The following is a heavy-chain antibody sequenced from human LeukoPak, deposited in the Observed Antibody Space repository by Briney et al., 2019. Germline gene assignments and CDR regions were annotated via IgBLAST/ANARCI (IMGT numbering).Heavy chain of an antibody. Sequence: SETLSLTCTASGGSISSGDYYWSWIRQPPGKGLEWIGYIYYSGSTYYNPSLKSRVTISVDTSKNQFSLKLSSVTAADTAVYYCATGGKYYDFWSGLVFDYWGQGTLVTVSS. J-gene: IGHJ4*02. CDR2: IYYSGST. CDR3: ATGGKYYDFWSGLVFDY. D-gene: IGHD3-3*01. CDR1: GGSISSGDYY. V-gene: IGHV4-30-4*01.